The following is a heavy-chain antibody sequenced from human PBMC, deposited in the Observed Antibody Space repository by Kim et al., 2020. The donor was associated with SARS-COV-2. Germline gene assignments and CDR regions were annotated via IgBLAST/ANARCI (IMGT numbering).Heavy chain of an antibody. CDR1: GFTSSSYA. V-gene: IGHV3-23*01. CDR2: ISPSGDST. Sequence: GGSLSLSCAASGFTSSSYAMNWVRQAPGKGLEWVSTISPSGDSTYYADSVKGRFTVSRDNSKNTLYLQMNSLRAEDTAVYYCAKGDGSYYVGSYYYGLDVWGQGTTVTVSS. D-gene: IGHD1-26*01. J-gene: IGHJ6*02. CDR3: AKGDGSYYVGSYYYGLDV.